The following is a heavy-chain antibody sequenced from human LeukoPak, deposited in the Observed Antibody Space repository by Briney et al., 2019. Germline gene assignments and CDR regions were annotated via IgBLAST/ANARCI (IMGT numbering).Heavy chain of an antibody. V-gene: IGHV3-23*01. D-gene: IGHD3-10*01. Sequence: GGSLRLSWAAAGFTFSSYAITSVRQPPGKCMEWVSSLSGSGVNIFYADSVKGRFTISRDNSQNTVFLQMNSLRAEDTAVYFCAKAGGYYGSGSPDYFDHWGQGTLVTVSS. J-gene: IGHJ4*02. CDR2: LSGSGVNI. CDR1: GFTFSSYA. CDR3: AKAGGYYGSGSPDYFDH.